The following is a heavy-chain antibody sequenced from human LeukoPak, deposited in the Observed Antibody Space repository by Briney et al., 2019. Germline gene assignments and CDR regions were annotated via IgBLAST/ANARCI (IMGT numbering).Heavy chain of an antibody. D-gene: IGHD3-10*01. CDR2: TYYMSKWNN. Sequence: SQTLSLTCAISGDSVSSNSATWNWIRQSPSRGLEWLGRTYYMSKWNNDYAVSVKSRIAINPDTSKNQFSLQLKSVTPEDTAAYYCAREVNMVLGGWGQGTLVTVSS. CDR3: AREVNMVLGG. CDR1: GDSVSSNSAT. V-gene: IGHV6-1*01. J-gene: IGHJ4*02.